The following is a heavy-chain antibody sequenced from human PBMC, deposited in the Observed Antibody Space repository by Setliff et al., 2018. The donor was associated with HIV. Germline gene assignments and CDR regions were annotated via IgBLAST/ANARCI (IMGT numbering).Heavy chain of an antibody. Sequence: SEPLSLTCPVPGGSISSHYWSWIRQPPGKGREWTGSIYDSGRTNYNPSLKSRVTISVDTSKNQFSLKLSSVTAADTAVYYCAGLVVVSHGGYYFDYWGQGTLVTVSS. J-gene: IGHJ4*02. CDR2: IYDSGRT. D-gene: IGHD2-15*01. CDR1: GGSISSHY. CDR3: AGLVVVSHGGYYFDY. V-gene: IGHV4-59*11.